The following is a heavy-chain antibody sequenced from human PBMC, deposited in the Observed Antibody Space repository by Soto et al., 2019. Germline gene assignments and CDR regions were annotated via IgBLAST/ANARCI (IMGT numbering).Heavy chain of an antibody. V-gene: IGHV4-30-4*01. CDR2: IYYRGST. CDR1: GGSINSGNSY. D-gene: IGHD3-22*01. CDR3: AREKIDSSGYYFDY. Sequence: SETLSLTCTVSGGSINSGNSYWSWIRQPPGKGLEWIGFIYYRGSTYYNPTLQSRVAMSIDTSKNQFSLKLSSVTAADTAVYYCAREKIDSSGYYFDYWGQGTLVTVSS. J-gene: IGHJ4*02.